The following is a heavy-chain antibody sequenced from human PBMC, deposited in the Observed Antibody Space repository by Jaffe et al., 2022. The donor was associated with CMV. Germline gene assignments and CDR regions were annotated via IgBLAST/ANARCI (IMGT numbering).Heavy chain of an antibody. CDR2: ISSSSSTI. J-gene: IGHJ6*02. V-gene: IGHV3-48*02. CDR3: ATRYCSGGSCYPPRIGYYYYGMDV. CDR1: GFTFSSYS. D-gene: IGHD2-15*01. Sequence: EVQLVESGGGLVQPGGSLRLSCAASGFTFSSYSMNWVRQAPGKGLEWVSYISSSSSTIYYADSVKGRFTISRDNAKNSLYLQMNSLRDEDTAVYYCATRYCSGGSCYPPRIGYYYYGMDVWGQGTTVTVSS.